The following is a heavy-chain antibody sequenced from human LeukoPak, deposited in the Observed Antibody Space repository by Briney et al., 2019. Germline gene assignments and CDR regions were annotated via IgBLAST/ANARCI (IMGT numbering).Heavy chain of an antibody. CDR3: AREALTATTGFDY. CDR2: INPNSGVT. Sequence: ASVKVSCKASGYTFTGYFMHWVRQAPGQGLEWMGWINPNSGVTNYAQNFQGRVTMTRGTSISTAYMELSRLRSDDTAVYYCAREALTATTGFDYWGQGTLVTVSS. J-gene: IGHJ4*02. D-gene: IGHD1-7*01. CDR1: GYTFTGYF. V-gene: IGHV1-2*02.